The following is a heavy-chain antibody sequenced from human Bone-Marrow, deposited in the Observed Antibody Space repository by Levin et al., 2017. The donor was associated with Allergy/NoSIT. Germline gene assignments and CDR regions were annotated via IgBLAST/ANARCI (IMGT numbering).Heavy chain of an antibody. CDR3: ARASGNYNQIHYYYYMDV. CDR1: GYIFTDHY. D-gene: IGHD1-1*01. Sequence: ASVKVSCKASGYIFTDHYIHWVRQAPGQGLEWMGWINPKSGGTNYAQEFQDRVIMTRDTSIGTAYMKLSRLRSEDTAVYYCARASGNYNQIHYYYYMDVWGKGTTVTVSS. J-gene: IGHJ6*03. CDR2: INPKSGGT. V-gene: IGHV1-2*02.